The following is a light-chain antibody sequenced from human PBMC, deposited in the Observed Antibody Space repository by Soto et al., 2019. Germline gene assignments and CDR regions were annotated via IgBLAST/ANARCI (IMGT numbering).Light chain of an antibody. CDR2: AAS. Sequence: DIQLTQSPSFLSASVGDRVTITCRASQGVSNYLAWYQQKAGKAPKLLIYAASTLQSGVPSRFSGSGSGTEFTLTISSLQPEDVATYYCQQLNSYPLYTFGQGTKLEIK. V-gene: IGKV1-9*01. CDR1: QGVSNY. J-gene: IGKJ2*01. CDR3: QQLNSYPLYT.